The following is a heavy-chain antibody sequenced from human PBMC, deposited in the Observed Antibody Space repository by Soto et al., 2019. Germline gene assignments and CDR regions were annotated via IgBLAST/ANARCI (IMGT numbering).Heavy chain of an antibody. CDR1: GGSISSGDCY. CDR2: IYYSGST. J-gene: IGHJ3*02. CDR3: ARGVTTHLVMITFGGGGAFDI. Sequence: SETLSLTCTVSGGSISSGDCYWSWIRQPPGKGLEWIGYIYYSGSTYYNPSLKSRVTISVDTSKNQSSLKLSSVTAADTAVYYCARGVTTHLVMITFGGGGAFDIWGQGTMVTVSS. V-gene: IGHV4-30-4*01. D-gene: IGHD3-16*01.